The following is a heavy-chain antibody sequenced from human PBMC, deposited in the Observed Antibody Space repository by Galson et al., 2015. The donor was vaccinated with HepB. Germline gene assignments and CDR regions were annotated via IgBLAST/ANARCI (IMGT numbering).Heavy chain of an antibody. CDR2: ISAYNGNT. J-gene: IGHJ4*02. CDR1: GYTFTSYG. CDR3: ARDNPNGTWELLR. V-gene: IGHV1-18*01. D-gene: IGHD1-26*01. Sequence: VKVSCKAFGYTFTSYGISWVRQAPGQGLEWMGWISAYNGNTIYAQKLQGRVTMTTDTSTSTAYMELRSLRSDDTAVYYCARDNPNGTWELLRWGQGTLVTVSS.